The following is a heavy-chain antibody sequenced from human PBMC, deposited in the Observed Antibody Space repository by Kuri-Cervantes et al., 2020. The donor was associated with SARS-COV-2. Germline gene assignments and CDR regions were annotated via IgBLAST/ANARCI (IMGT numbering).Heavy chain of an antibody. Sequence: LSLTCAASGFTVSSNYMSWVRQAPGKGLEWVSGISWNSGSIGYADSVKGRFTISRDNAKNSLYLQMNSLRAEDTALYYCAKGGYYDSSGYYDYWGQGTLVTVSS. V-gene: IGHV3-9*01. CDR1: GFTVSSNY. CDR3: AKGGYYDSSGYYDY. J-gene: IGHJ4*02. CDR2: ISWNSGSI. D-gene: IGHD3-22*01.